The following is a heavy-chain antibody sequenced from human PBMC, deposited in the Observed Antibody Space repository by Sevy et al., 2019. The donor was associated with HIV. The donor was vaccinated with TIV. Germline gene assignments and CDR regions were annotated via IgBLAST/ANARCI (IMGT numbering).Heavy chain of an antibody. V-gene: IGHV3-13*01. J-gene: IGHJ4*02. CDR3: TREATGTGFDY. CDR2: IGTSGDT. D-gene: IGHD1-1*01. CDR1: GFNINNYD. Sequence: GGSLRLSCEASGFNINNYDLYWVRHVEGKGLEWVSVIGTSGDTYYSASVEGRLTTSRDNAKSSFYLHMHSLRAGDTAVYYCTREATGTGFDYWGQGTPVTVSS.